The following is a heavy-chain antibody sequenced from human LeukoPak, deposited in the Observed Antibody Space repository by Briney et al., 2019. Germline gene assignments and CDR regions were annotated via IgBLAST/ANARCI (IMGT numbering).Heavy chain of an antibody. CDR2: INHSGST. J-gene: IGHJ6*03. V-gene: IGHV4-34*01. CDR3: ARPPRGYNYYMDV. CDR1: GGSISSYY. Sequence: SETLSLTCTVSGGSISSYYWSWIRQPPGKGLEWIGEINHSGSTNYNPSLKSRVTISVDTSKNQFSLKLSSVTAADTAVYYCARPPRGYNYYMDVWGKGTTVTVSS. D-gene: IGHD2-15*01.